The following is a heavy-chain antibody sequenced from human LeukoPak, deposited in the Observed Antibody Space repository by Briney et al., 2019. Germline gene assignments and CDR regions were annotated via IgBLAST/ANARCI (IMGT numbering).Heavy chain of an antibody. D-gene: IGHD3-10*01. CDR3: ARWSYVSGSWFLDY. Sequence: GGSLRLSCEVSGFTFNNYWMTWVRQAPGKGLEWVADINEHGSKIYYVDSVKGRFTISRDNAKNSLSLELNTLRAEDTAVYHCARWSYVSGSWFLDYWGQGTLVTVSS. CDR1: GFTFNNYW. J-gene: IGHJ4*02. CDR2: INEHGSKI. V-gene: IGHV3-7*05.